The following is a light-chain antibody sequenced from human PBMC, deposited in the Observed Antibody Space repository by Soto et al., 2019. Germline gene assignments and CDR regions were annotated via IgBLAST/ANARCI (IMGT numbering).Light chain of an antibody. CDR2: GGS. J-gene: IGKJ5*01. V-gene: IGKV3-20*01. Sequence: DIVLTQSPGTLSLSPGERATLYCRASQSVSSNHLAWYQQKPGQAPRLLIYGGSSRATGIPVRFSGSGSETDFTLTITRLEPEDFAMYYCQQYNKWPLITFGQGTRLEIK. CDR1: QSVSSNH. CDR3: QQYNKWPLIT.